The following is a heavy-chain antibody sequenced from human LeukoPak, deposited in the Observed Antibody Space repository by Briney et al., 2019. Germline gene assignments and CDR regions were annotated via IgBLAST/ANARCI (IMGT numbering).Heavy chain of an antibody. CDR1: GFILSGSD. Sequence: PGGSLRLSCAASGFILSGSDMHWVRQAAGKGLEWVGRVTTKPNNYATTYGASVKGRFTISRDDSANTAYLQMNSLKSEDTAVYYCTTYRSGHYWGQGTLVTVSS. V-gene: IGHV3-73*01. CDR3: TTYRSGHY. CDR2: VTTKPNNYAT. J-gene: IGHJ4*02. D-gene: IGHD6-19*01.